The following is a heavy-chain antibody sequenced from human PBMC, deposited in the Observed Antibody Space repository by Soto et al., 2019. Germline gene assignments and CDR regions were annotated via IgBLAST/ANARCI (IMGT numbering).Heavy chain of an antibody. D-gene: IGHD3-22*01. J-gene: IGHJ6*02. CDR3: AGERITTIVVVKSPYGMDV. V-gene: IGHV1-18*01. CDR2: ISAYNGNT. Sequence: QVQLVQSGAEVKKPGASVKVSCKASGYTFTSYGISWVRQAPGQGLEWMGWISAYNGNTNYAQKLQGRVTMTTDTSTSNADMEMRSLRSDDTAVYYCAGERITTIVVVKSPYGMDVWGQGTTVTVSS. CDR1: GYTFTSYG.